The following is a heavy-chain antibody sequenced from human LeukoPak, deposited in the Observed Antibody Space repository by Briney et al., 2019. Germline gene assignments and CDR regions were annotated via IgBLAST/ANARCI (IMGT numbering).Heavy chain of an antibody. V-gene: IGHV4-39*01. CDR1: GGSISSSSYY. CDR2: IYYSGST. CDR3: SRHNYYYYYMDV. J-gene: IGHJ6*03. Sequence: KPSETLSLTCTVSGGSISSSSYYWGWIRQPPGKGLEWIGSIYYSGSTYYNPSLESRVTISVDTSKNQFSLKLTSVTAADTAVYYCSRHNYYYYYMDVWGKGTTVTVSS.